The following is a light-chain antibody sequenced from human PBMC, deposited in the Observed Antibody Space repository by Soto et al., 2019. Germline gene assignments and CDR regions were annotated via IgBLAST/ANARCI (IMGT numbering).Light chain of an antibody. CDR2: KVS. J-gene: IGKJ2*01. CDR1: QSLVYSDGNTY. V-gene: IGKV2-30*01. CDR3: MHSKHWYT. Sequence: DVVMTQSPLSLPVTLGQPASISCRSSQSLVYSDGNTYLNWFQQRPGQSPRRLIYKVSNRDSGVPDRFSGSGSGTDFTLKISRVEAEDVGVYYCMHSKHWYTVGQGTKVDSK.